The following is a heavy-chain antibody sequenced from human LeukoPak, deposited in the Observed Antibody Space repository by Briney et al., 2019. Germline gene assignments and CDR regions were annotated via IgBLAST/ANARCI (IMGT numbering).Heavy chain of an antibody. Sequence: GGSLRLSCAASGFTFSSYAMSWVRQAPGKGLEWVSAISGSGGSTYYADSVKGRFTISRDNSKNTLYLQMNSLRAEDTAVHYCAKTELELPAYYFDYWGQGTLVTVSS. CDR3: AKTELELPAYYFDY. V-gene: IGHV3-23*01. J-gene: IGHJ4*02. CDR1: GFTFSSYA. CDR2: ISGSGGST. D-gene: IGHD1-7*01.